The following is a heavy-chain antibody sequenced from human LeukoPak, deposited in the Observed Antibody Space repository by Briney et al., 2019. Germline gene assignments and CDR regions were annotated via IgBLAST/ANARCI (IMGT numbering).Heavy chain of an antibody. CDR2: IYYSGST. J-gene: IGHJ2*01. CDR1: GGSISNRSYY. CDR3: ALGYTTGWYYFDL. D-gene: IGHD6-19*01. Sequence: PSETLSLTCTVFGGSISNRSYYWGWIRQPPGKGLEWIGNIYYSGSTDYNPSLKSRVTISVDTSKNQFSLKLSSVTAADTAVYYCALGYTTGWYYFDLWGRGTLVTVSS. V-gene: IGHV4-39*01.